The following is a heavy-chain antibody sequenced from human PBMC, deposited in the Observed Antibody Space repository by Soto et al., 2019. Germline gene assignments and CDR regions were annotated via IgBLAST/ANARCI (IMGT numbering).Heavy chain of an antibody. V-gene: IGHV6-1*01. CDR2: TYYRSKWYD. CDR1: GDSVSSNSAA. CDR3: ARSTLAGTREKEIDP. D-gene: IGHD1-1*01. J-gene: IGHJ5*02. Sequence: SQTLSLTCAISGDSVSSNSAAWNWIRQSPSTGLEWLGRTYYRSKWYDDYAVSVKSRITINPEKSKNQFSLQLNSAHPDDTAVYYCARSTLAGTREKEIDPWSQGTPVTISS.